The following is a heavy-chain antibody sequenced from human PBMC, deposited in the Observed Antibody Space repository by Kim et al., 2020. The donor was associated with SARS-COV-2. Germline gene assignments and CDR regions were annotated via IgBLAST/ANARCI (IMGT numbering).Heavy chain of an antibody. CDR1: GYTFTSYY. J-gene: IGHJ6*02. Sequence: ASVKVSCKASGYTFTSYYMHWVRQAPGQGLEWMGIINPSGGSTSYAQKFQGRVTMTRDTSTSTVYMEPSSLRSEDTAVYYCARDLVGCSGGSCYFRMDVWGQGTTVTVSS. D-gene: IGHD2-15*01. CDR2: INPSGGST. V-gene: IGHV1-46*01. CDR3: ARDLVGCSGGSCYFRMDV.